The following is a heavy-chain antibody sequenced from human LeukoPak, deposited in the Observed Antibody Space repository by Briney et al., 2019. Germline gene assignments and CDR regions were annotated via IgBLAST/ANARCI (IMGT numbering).Heavy chain of an antibody. J-gene: IGHJ4*02. CDR3: ARAWYSSSWGLDY. CDR1: GGSFSGYY. Sequence: SETLSLTCAVYGGSFSGYYWSWIRQPPGKGLEWIGEINHSGSTNYNPSLKSRVTISVDTSKNQFSLKLSSVTAADTAVYYCARAWYSSSWGLDYWGQGTLVTVSS. CDR2: INHSGST. V-gene: IGHV4-34*01. D-gene: IGHD6-13*01.